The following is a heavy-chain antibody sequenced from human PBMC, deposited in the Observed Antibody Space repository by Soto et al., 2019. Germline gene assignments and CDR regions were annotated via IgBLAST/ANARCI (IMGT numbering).Heavy chain of an antibody. D-gene: IGHD3-10*01. CDR1: GFTFSNSA. Sequence: PGGSLRLSCTASGFTFSNSAMSWVRQAPGKGLEWVSGISGSDGSTYYADSVKGRFTISRDNSKNTLYLQMNSLRAEDTALYYCAKVLIWFGEFNYYYGMDVWGQGTTVTVSS. J-gene: IGHJ6*02. CDR3: AKVLIWFGEFNYYYGMDV. V-gene: IGHV3-23*01. CDR2: ISGSDGST.